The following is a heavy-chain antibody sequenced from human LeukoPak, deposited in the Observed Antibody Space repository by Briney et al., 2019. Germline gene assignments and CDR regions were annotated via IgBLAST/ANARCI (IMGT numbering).Heavy chain of an antibody. CDR3: ARDYPPAIVVVPAAIPYNWFDP. CDR2: INPSCGST. CDR1: GYTFTSYY. J-gene: IGHJ5*02. Sequence: GASVKVSCKASGYTFTSYYMHWVRQAPGQGLEWMGIINPSCGSTSYAQKFQGRVTMTRDTSTSTVYMELSSLRSEDTAVYYCARDYPPAIVVVPAAIPYNWFDPWGQGTLVTVSS. D-gene: IGHD2-2*01. V-gene: IGHV1-46*01.